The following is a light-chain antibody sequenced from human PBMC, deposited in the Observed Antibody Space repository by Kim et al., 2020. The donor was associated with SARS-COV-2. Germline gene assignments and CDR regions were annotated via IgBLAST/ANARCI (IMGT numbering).Light chain of an antibody. Sequence: QSALTQPASVSGSPGQSITISCTGTSSDFGGYNYVSWYQQHPGKAPKLMIYDVSNRPSGVSNRFSGSKSGNTASLTISGLQAEDEADYYCSSYTGSNTLVFGGGTKVTVL. CDR1: SSDFGGYNY. CDR2: DVS. CDR3: SSYTGSNTLV. V-gene: IGLV2-14*03. J-gene: IGLJ2*01.